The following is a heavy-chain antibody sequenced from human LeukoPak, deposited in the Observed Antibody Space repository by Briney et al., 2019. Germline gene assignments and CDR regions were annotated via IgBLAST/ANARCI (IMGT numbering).Heavy chain of an antibody. D-gene: IGHD2-21*02. CDR3: ASRFAYCGGDCLVGGFFDY. CDR2: TNSDGSTT. CDR1: GFTFSSFW. Sequence: GGSLRLSCAASGFTFSSFWMHWVRQAPGKGLVWVSHTNSDGSTTDYADSVRGRFTISRDNAKNTLYLQMNDLTVEDTAVYYCASRFAYCGGDCLVGGFFDYWGQGTLVTVSS. V-gene: IGHV3-74*01. J-gene: IGHJ4*02.